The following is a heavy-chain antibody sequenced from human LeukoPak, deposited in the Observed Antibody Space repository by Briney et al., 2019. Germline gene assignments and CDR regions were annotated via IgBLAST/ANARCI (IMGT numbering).Heavy chain of an antibody. D-gene: IGHD2-15*01. CDR2: ITGSGGAT. J-gene: IGHJ6*02. Sequence: QPGGSLRLSCAASGFTFSTYAVNWVRQAPGKGLEWVSAITGSGGATYYADSVKGRFTISRDNSKNTLYLQMSSLRAEDTAVYYCAKGQTSSPYYYYGMDVWGQGTTVTVSS. V-gene: IGHV3-23*01. CDR1: GFTFSTYA. CDR3: AKGQTSSPYYYYGMDV.